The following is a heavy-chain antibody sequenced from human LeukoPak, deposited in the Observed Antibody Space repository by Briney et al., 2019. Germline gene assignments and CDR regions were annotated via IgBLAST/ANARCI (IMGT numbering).Heavy chain of an antibody. CDR3: ARQGWRAVAGTVFDY. D-gene: IGHD6-19*01. Sequence: SETLSLTCTVSGGSISNYYWSWIRQPPGKGLEWIGYLYYSGSTNYNPSLKSRVTISVDSSKNQFSLKLSSVTAADTAVYYCARQGWRAVAGTVFDYWGQGTLVTVSS. CDR1: GGSISNYY. V-gene: IGHV4-59*08. CDR2: LYYSGST. J-gene: IGHJ4*02.